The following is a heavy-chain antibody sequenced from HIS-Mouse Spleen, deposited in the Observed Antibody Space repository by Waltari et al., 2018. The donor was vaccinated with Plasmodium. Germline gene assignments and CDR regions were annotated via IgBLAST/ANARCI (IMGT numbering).Heavy chain of an antibody. CDR2: IKQDGSEK. CDR1: GFPFGSYW. Sequence: EVQLVESGGGLVQPGGSLRLSCAASGFPFGSYWMSWACQAPGKGLEWVANIKQDGSEKYYVDSVKGRFTISRDNAKNSLYLQMNSLRAEDTAVYYCASSWYWYFDLWGRGTLVTVSS. CDR3: ASSWYWYFDL. D-gene: IGHD6-13*01. V-gene: IGHV3-7*01. J-gene: IGHJ2*01.